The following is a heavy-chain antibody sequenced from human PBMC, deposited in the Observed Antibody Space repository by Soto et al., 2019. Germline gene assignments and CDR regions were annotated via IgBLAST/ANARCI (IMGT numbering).Heavy chain of an antibody. CDR2: ISYDGSNK. D-gene: IGHD4-17*01. V-gene: IGHV3-30*18. Sequence: GGSLRLSCAASGFTFSSYGMHWVHQAPGKGLEWVAVISYDGSNKYYADSVKGRFTISRDNSKNTLYLQMNSLRAEDTAVYYCAKVATVTKYYYYGMDVWGQGTTVTVSS. J-gene: IGHJ6*02. CDR1: GFTFSSYG. CDR3: AKVATVTKYYYYGMDV.